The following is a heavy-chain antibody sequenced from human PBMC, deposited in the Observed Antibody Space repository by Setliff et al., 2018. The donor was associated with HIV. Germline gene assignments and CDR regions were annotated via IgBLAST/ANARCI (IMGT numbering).Heavy chain of an antibody. CDR3: TRGHYDLLTGDPPFDY. V-gene: IGHV7-4-1*02. Sequence: ASVKVSCKASAYSFSSYAMNWVRQAPGQGLEWMGWINTNTGNPTYAQGFTGRFVFSLDASVTTAYLQISSLKAEDTAVYYCTRGHYDLLTGDPPFDYWGQGTLGTVSS. CDR1: AYSFSSYA. J-gene: IGHJ4*02. CDR2: INTNTGNP. D-gene: IGHD3-9*01.